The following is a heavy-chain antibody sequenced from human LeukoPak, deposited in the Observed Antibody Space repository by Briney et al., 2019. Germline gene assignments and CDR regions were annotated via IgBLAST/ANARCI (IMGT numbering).Heavy chain of an antibody. CDR1: GYTFSGYA. CDR2: ISYDGRTE. D-gene: IGHD2-21*02. Sequence: GGSLRLSCAASGYTFSGYAIPWVRQAPGKGLEWVAVISYDGRTEYYADSVKGRFTISRDNSKNTAYLQINSLRGEDTAVYYCAKRSDVVTSIPDSWGQGTLVTVSS. CDR3: AKRSDVVTSIPDS. J-gene: IGHJ5*01. V-gene: IGHV3-30*18.